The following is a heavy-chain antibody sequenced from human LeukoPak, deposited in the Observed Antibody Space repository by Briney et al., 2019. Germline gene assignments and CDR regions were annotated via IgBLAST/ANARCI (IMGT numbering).Heavy chain of an antibody. CDR3: ARQGGTYFPHFDV. J-gene: IGHJ4*02. CDR2: IYFPGHT. Sequence: SETLSLTRTLSGGSISGDYWSWLRQSPGKELELIGYIYFPGHTNYKPSLRSRVTISGDTSKNVFSLTLNSVTAADTAIYYCARQGGTYFPHFDVWGPGTLVTVSS. CDR1: GGSISGDY. D-gene: IGHD2/OR15-2a*01. V-gene: IGHV4-59*08.